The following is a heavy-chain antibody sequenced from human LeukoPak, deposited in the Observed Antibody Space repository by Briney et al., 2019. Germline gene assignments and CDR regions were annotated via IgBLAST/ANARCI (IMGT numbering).Heavy chain of an antibody. CDR3: ARGTMVVTHDY. CDR2: ISSSGSTI. CDR1: GFTFSSYE. V-gene: IGHV3-48*03. Sequence: GGPLRLSCAASGFTFSSYEMNWVRQAPGKGLEWVSYISSSGSTIYYADSVKGRFTISRDNAKNSLYLQMNSLRAEDTAVYYCARGTMVVTHDYWGQGTLVTVSS. D-gene: IGHD4-23*01. J-gene: IGHJ4*02.